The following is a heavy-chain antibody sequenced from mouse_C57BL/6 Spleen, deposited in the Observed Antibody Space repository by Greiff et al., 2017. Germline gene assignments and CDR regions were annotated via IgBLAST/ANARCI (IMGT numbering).Heavy chain of an antibody. J-gene: IGHJ3*01. V-gene: IGHV1-80*01. CDR1: GYAFSSYW. CDR3: ARGTVVPFAY. D-gene: IGHD1-1*01. CDR2: IYPGDGDT. Sequence: VKLMESGAELVKPGASVKISCKASGYAFSSYWMNWVKQRPGKGLEWIGQIYPGDGDTNYNGKFKGKATLTADKSSSTAYMQLSSLTSEDSAVYFCARGTVVPFAYWGQGTLVTVSA.